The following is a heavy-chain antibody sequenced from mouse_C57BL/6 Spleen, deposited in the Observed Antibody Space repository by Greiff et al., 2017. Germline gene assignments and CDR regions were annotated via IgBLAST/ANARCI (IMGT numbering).Heavy chain of an antibody. J-gene: IGHJ4*01. CDR1: GFTFSDYG. CDR2: ISSGSSTI. Sequence: EVKLQESGGGLVKPGGSLKLSCAASGFTFSDYGMHWVRQAPEKGLEWVAYISSGSSTIYYADTVKGRFTISRDNAKNTLFLQMTSLRSEDTAMYYCARPYYFLYAMDYWGQGTSVTVSS. V-gene: IGHV5-17*01. D-gene: IGHD2-10*01. CDR3: ARPYYFLYAMDY.